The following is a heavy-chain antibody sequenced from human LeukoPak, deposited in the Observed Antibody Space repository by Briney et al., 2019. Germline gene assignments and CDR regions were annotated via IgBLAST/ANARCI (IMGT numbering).Heavy chain of an antibody. V-gene: IGHV3-7*01. J-gene: IGHJ4*02. CDR3: FAGESYSSGWYGGFDY. CDR2: IKQDGSEK. Sequence: GGSLRLSCAASGFTFSSYWMSWVRQAPGKGLEWVANIKQDGSEKYYVDSVKGRFTISRDNAKNSLYLQMNSLRAEDTAVYYCFAGESYSSGWYGGFDYWGQGTLVTVSS. D-gene: IGHD6-19*01. CDR1: GFTFSSYW.